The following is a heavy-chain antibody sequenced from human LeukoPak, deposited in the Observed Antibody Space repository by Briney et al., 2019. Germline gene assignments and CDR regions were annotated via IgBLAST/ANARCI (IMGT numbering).Heavy chain of an antibody. CDR1: GNSISNYA. Sequence: WASVKVSCKASGNSISNYAVSWVRQAPGQGFEWMGGIIPIFGTADYAQKFQGRVTITADQSTSTTYMALNSLKAEDTAVYYCAKQLGYCSDGSCYFPYWGQGTLVTVSS. D-gene: IGHD2-15*01. V-gene: IGHV1-69*13. J-gene: IGHJ4*02. CDR2: IIPIFGTA. CDR3: AKQLGYCSDGSCYFPY.